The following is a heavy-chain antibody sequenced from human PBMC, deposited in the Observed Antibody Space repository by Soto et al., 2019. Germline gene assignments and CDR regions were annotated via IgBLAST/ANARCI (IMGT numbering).Heavy chain of an antibody. CDR1: GFTFSSYA. D-gene: IGHD3-10*01. CDR3: ARLSGSGSDHVWFGMDV. Sequence: EVQLLESGGGLVQPGGSLRLSCAASGFTFSSYAMSWVRQAPGKGLEWVSAISGSGGSTYYADSVKGRFTISRDNSKNSLDLQMSSLRAEDTAVYYGARLSGSGSDHVWFGMDVWGQGTTVTVSS. CDR2: ISGSGGST. J-gene: IGHJ6*02. V-gene: IGHV3-23*01.